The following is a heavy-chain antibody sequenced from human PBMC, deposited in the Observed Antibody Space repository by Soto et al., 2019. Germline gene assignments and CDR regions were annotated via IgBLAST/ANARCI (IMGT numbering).Heavy chain of an antibody. CDR3: AKDRMDHNSVWDPFDI. D-gene: IGHD1-20*01. V-gene: IGHV3-23*01. Sequence: GGSLRLSCGASGFTFNIFAMSWVRQGPGKGLEWVSSIGGGDHGRYYADSVKGRFTISRDDSKSTLFPQMNSLRAEDTAVYYCAKDRMDHNSVWDPFDIWGQGTVVTVSS. CDR2: IGGGDHGR. J-gene: IGHJ3*02. CDR1: GFTFNIFA.